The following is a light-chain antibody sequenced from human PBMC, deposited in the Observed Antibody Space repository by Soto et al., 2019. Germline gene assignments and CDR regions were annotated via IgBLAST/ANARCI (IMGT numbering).Light chain of an antibody. J-gene: IGLJ1*01. V-gene: IGLV2-23*02. Sequence: QSALTQPASVSGSPGQSITISCTGTSSDVGSYNLVSWYQQHPGKAPKLMIYEVSKRPSGVSNRFSGYKSGNTASLTISGLHAEDEADYYCCSYAGSSTLVFGTGTKVTVL. CDR3: CSYAGSSTLV. CDR1: SSDVGSYNL. CDR2: EVS.